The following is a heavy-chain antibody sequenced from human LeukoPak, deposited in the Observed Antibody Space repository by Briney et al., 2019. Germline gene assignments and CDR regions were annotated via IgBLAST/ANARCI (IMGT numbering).Heavy chain of an antibody. J-gene: IGHJ4*02. Sequence: GGSLRLSCAASGFTFDDYAMHWVRQAPGKGLVWVSRINSDESTTNYADSVKGRFTISRDNAKNTVYLQMNSLRVEDTAVYYCARVSASRYAYDYWGQGTLVTVSS. CDR3: ARVSASRYAYDY. CDR2: INSDESTT. V-gene: IGHV3-74*01. D-gene: IGHD5-18*01. CDR1: GFTFDDYA.